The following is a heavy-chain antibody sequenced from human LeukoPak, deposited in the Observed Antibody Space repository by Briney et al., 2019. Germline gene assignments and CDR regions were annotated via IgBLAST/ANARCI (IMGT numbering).Heavy chain of an antibody. D-gene: IGHD1-26*01. Sequence: SGGSLRLSCAASGFTFSSYAVSWVRQAPGKGLEWVSAISGSGGSTYYADSVKGRFTISRDNSKNTLYLQMNSLRAEDTAVYYCAKEGEIIVGATSSVDYWGQGTLVTVSS. CDR1: GFTFSSYA. J-gene: IGHJ4*02. V-gene: IGHV3-23*01. CDR2: ISGSGGST. CDR3: AKEGEIIVGATSSVDY.